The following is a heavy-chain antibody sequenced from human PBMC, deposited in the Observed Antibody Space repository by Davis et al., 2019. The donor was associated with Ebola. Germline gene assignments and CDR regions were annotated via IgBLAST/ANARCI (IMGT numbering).Heavy chain of an antibody. J-gene: IGHJ4*02. D-gene: IGHD4-17*01. Sequence: GESLKISCAASGFVFSNYVMSWVRRAPGKGLQWVSAISAGGNTYYADSVKGRFTISRDNSKNTLYLQMNSLRAEDTAVYYCAKDQDYGDYFDYWGQGTLVTVSS. CDR2: ISAGGNT. CDR1: GFVFSNYV. CDR3: AKDQDYGDYFDY. V-gene: IGHV3-23*01.